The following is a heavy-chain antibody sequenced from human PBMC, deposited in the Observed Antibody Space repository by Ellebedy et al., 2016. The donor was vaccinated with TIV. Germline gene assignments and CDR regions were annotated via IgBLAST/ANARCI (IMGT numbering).Heavy chain of an antibody. CDR2: IDWDDHK. CDR3: ARSPRHDSSGYYRDYYYYGMDV. Sequence: TLSLTCTVSGGSISSSSYYWGWIRQPPGKALEWLARIDWDDHKYYSTSLKTRLTISKDTSKNQVVLTMTNMDPVDTATYYCARSPRHDSSGYYRDYYYYGMDVWGQGTTVTVSS. J-gene: IGHJ6*02. D-gene: IGHD3-22*01. CDR1: GGSISSSSYY. V-gene: IGHV2-70*11.